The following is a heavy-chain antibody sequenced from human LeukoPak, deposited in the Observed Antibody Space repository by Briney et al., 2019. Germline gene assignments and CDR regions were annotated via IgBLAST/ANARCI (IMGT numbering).Heavy chain of an antibody. D-gene: IGHD2-2*01. J-gene: IGHJ6*02. CDR2: INHSGST. Sequence: SETLSLTCAVYGGSFSGYYWSWIRQPPGKGLEWIGEINHSGSTNYNPSLKSRVTISVDTSKNQFSLKLSSVTAADTAVYYCARGSRHQPQYYYYYYGMDVWGQGTTVTVSS. CDR1: GGSFSGYY. CDR3: ARGSRHQPQYYYYYYGMDV. V-gene: IGHV4-34*01.